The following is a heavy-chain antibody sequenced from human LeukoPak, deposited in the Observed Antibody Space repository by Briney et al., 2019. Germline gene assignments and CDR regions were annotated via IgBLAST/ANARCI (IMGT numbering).Heavy chain of an antibody. Sequence: GRSLRLSCAASGFTFSSYAMHWVRQAPGKGLEWVAVISYDGSNKYYADSVKGRFTISRDNSKNTLYLQMNSLRAEDTAAYYCARGKNGDLSCYFDYWGQGTLVTVSS. D-gene: IGHD4-17*01. CDR3: ARGKNGDLSCYFDY. J-gene: IGHJ4*02. CDR2: ISYDGSNK. V-gene: IGHV3-30*01. CDR1: GFTFSSYA.